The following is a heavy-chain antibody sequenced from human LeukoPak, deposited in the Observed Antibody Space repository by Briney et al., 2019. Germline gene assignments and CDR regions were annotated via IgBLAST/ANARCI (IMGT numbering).Heavy chain of an antibody. Sequence: IXXXXSTTYNPSLKSRVTISVDTSKTQFSLKLSSVTAADTAVYYCARVSRPRIVVVPAATNWFDPWGQGTLVTVSS. J-gene: IGHJ5*02. D-gene: IGHD2-2*01. V-gene: IGHV4-34*01. CDR3: ARVSRPRIVVVPAATNWFDP. CDR2: IXXXXST.